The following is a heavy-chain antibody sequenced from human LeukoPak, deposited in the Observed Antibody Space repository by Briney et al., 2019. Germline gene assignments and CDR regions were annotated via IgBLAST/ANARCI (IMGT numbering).Heavy chain of an antibody. CDR2: ISAYNGNT. V-gene: IGHV1-18*01. CDR1: GYTFTSYG. Sequence: ASVKASCKASGYTFTSYGISWVRQAPGQGLEWMGWISAYNGNTNYAQKLQGRVTMTTDTSTSTAYMELRSLRSDDTAVYYCARGTASDSSGYPFDYWGQGTLVTVSS. CDR3: ARGTASDSSGYPFDY. D-gene: IGHD3-22*01. J-gene: IGHJ4*02.